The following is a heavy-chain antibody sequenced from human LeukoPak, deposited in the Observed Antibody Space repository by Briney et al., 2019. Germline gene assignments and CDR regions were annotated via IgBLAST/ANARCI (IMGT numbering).Heavy chain of an antibody. CDR3: ARHAKGPYYFDY. Sequence: SETLSLTCTVSGGSISSSSYYWGWIRQPPGQGLEWIGSIYYSGSTYYNPSLKSRVTISVDTSKNQFSLKLSSVTAADTAVYYCARHAKGPYYFDYWGQGTLVTVSS. J-gene: IGHJ4*02. V-gene: IGHV4-39*01. CDR1: GGSISSSSYY. CDR2: IYYSGST.